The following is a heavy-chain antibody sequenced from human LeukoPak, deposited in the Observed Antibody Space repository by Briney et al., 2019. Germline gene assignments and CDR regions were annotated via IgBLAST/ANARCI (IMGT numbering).Heavy chain of an antibody. CDR1: GYTFTSYY. Sequence: ASVKVSCKASGYTFTSYYMHWVRQAPGQGLEWMGIINPSGGSTSYAQKFQGRVTMTRDTSTSTVYMELRSLRSDDTAVYYCARALRPDCSGGSCYLRSFYYYYYGMDVWGQGTTVTVSS. CDR2: INPSGGST. D-gene: IGHD2-15*01. CDR3: ARALRPDCSGGSCYLRSFYYYYYGMDV. V-gene: IGHV1-46*01. J-gene: IGHJ6*02.